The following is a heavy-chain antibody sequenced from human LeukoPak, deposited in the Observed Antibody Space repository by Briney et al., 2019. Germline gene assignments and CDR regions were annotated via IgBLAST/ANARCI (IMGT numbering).Heavy chain of an antibody. Sequence: GGSLRLSCAASGFTFTKYWMSWVRQAPGKRLECVASINQDESVKRYVDSAKGRFTISRDNAQNSVYLEMNSLTAEDTALYYCARDLWAQQEGDGFDIWGQGTMVTVSS. CDR2: INQDESVK. D-gene: IGHD6-13*01. V-gene: IGHV3-7*03. J-gene: IGHJ3*02. CDR3: ARDLWAQQEGDGFDI. CDR1: GFTFTKYW.